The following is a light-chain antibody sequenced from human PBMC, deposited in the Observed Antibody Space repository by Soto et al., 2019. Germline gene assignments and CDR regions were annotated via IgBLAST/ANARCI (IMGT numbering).Light chain of an antibody. CDR1: QSISSW. J-gene: IGKJ4*01. Sequence: DIQMTQSPSSLSASVGDRVTITCRASQSISSWLAWYQQKPGKAPKLLIFDAFSLESGVPSRFSGSRSGTEFTLTISSLQPDDYAIYYCQQYNSYSPLTFGGGTKVEIK. CDR2: DAF. CDR3: QQYNSYSPLT. V-gene: IGKV1-5*01.